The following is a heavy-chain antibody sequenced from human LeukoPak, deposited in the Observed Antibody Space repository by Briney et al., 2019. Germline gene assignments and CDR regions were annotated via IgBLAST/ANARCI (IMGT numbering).Heavy chain of an antibody. CDR1: GYTFTSYG. J-gene: IGHJ6*02. CDR3: AREYYYDSSGYTWAYYGMDV. D-gene: IGHD3-22*01. V-gene: IGHV1-18*01. Sequence: ASVKVSCKASGYTFTSYGLSWVRQAPGQGLEWIGWISAYNGNTNYAQKLQGRVTMTTDTSTDTAYMELRSLRSDDTAVYYCAREYYYDSSGYTWAYYGMDVWGQGTTVTVSS. CDR2: ISAYNGNT.